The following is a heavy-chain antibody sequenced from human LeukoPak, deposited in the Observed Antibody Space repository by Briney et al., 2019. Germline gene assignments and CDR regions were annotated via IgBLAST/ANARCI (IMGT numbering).Heavy chain of an antibody. Sequence: ASQTLSLTCTVSGGSISSGGYYWSWIRQHPGKGLEWTGYIYYSGSTYYNPSLKSRVTISVDTSKNRFSLKLSSVTAADTAVYYCARVGGGLRSHFDYWGQGTLVTVSS. CDR3: ARVGGGLRSHFDY. D-gene: IGHD5-12*01. CDR2: IYYSGST. J-gene: IGHJ4*02. CDR1: GGSISSGGYY. V-gene: IGHV4-31*03.